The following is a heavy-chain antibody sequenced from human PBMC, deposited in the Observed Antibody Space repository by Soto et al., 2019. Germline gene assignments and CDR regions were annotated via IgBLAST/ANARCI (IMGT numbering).Heavy chain of an antibody. Sequence: PGESVKISCKGSGYSFTSYWISCVRQMPGKGLEWMGRIDPSDSYTNYSPCFRGHVTISADQSISTAYLQWSSLKASDTAMYYCALTQSITMVRGVITSDYWGQGTLVTVSS. J-gene: IGHJ4*02. CDR3: ALTQSITMVRGVITSDY. V-gene: IGHV5-10-1*01. CDR1: GYSFTSYW. CDR2: IDPSDSYT. D-gene: IGHD3-10*01.